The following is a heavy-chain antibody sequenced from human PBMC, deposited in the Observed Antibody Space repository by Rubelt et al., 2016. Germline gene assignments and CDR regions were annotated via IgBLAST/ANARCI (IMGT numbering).Heavy chain of an antibody. CDR3: ARDHVPGNAVYDPFEF. CDR2: IKQDGSEK. Sequence: EVQLVESGGGLVQPGGSLRLSCAASGFTFSSYWMSWVRQAPGKGLEWVANIKQDGSEKYYVDSVKGRFTISRDNAKNSLYLQMNSLRAEDTAVYDCARDHVPGNAVYDPFEFWGQGIMVTVSS. J-gene: IGHJ4*02. CDR1: GFTFSSYW. D-gene: IGHD5/OR15-5a*01. V-gene: IGHV3-7*01.